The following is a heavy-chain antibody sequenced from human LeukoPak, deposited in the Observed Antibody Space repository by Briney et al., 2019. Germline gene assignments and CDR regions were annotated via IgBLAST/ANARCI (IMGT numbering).Heavy chain of an antibody. D-gene: IGHD1-1*01. V-gene: IGHV3-23*01. CDR1: GFTLSSYA. Sequence: GGSLRLSCAASGFTLSSYAMNWVRQAPGKGLEWVSVINNSGDNTFYADSVKGRCTISRDNSKNTLYLQMSSLRGEDTAVYYCARSLKWNLVGFDYWGQGTLVTVSS. CDR2: INNSGDNT. CDR3: ARSLKWNLVGFDY. J-gene: IGHJ4*02.